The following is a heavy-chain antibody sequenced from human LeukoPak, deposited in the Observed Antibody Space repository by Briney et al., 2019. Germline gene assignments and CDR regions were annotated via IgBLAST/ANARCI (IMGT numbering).Heavy chain of an antibody. CDR2: ISYDGSNK. CDR3: ASHLDIVVVPSANGPFAFDM. J-gene: IGHJ3*02. Sequence: PGRSLRLSCAASGFTFSSYAMHWVRQAPGKGLEWVAVISYDGSNKYYADSVKGRFTISRDNSKNTLYLQMNSLRAEDTAVYYCASHLDIVVVPSANGPFAFDMWGQGTMVTVSS. V-gene: IGHV3-30-3*01. CDR1: GFTFSSYA. D-gene: IGHD2-2*01.